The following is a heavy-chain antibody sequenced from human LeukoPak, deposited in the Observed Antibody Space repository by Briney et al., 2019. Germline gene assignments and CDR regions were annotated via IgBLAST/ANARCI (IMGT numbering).Heavy chain of an antibody. V-gene: IGHV3-33*01. Sequence: PGGSLRLSCAASGFAFSSFGMHWVRQAPGKGLEWVAVIWYDGSNKYYADSVKRRFTISRDNSKNTLYVQMSSLRAEDTAVYYCARSNNGGWGYCDYWGQGSLVTVSS. CDR2: IWYDGSNK. D-gene: IGHD3-16*01. CDR3: ARSNNGGWGYCDY. J-gene: IGHJ4*02. CDR1: GFAFSSFG.